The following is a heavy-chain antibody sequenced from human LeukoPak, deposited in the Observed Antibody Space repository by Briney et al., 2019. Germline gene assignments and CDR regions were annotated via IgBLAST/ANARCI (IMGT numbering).Heavy chain of an antibody. CDR3: ARDREGTYYDSSGQGAFDI. CDR2: ISSSSSYK. D-gene: IGHD3-22*01. V-gene: IGHV3-21*01. CDR1: GFTLSSYA. Sequence: PGGSLRLSCAASGFTLSSYAMSWVRRAPGKGLEWVSSISSSSSYKYYADSVKGRFTISRDNAKNSLYLQMNSLRAEDTAVYYCARDREGTYYDSSGQGAFDIWGQGTMVTVSS. J-gene: IGHJ3*02.